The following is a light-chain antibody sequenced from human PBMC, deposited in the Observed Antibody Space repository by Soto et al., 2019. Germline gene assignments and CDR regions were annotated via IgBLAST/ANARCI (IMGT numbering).Light chain of an antibody. Sequence: EIVLTQSPGTLSLSPGERATLSCGASQSVSSSYLAWYQQKPGQAPRLLIYGASSRATGIPDRFSGSGSGTDFTLTISRLEPEDFAVYNCQQYGTSPPTFGQGTKVDIK. V-gene: IGKV3-20*01. CDR2: GAS. CDR3: QQYGTSPPT. J-gene: IGKJ1*01. CDR1: QSVSSSY.